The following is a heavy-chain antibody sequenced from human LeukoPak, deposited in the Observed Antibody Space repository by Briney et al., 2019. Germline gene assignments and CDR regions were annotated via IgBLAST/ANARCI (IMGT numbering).Heavy chain of an antibody. Sequence: GGSLRLSCAASGFTFDDYAMHWVRQAPGKGLEWVSGISWNSGSIGYADSVKGRFTISRDNAKNSLYLQINSLRAEDTALYYCAKDSSGYYDLGYWGQGTLVTVSS. D-gene: IGHD3-22*01. CDR2: ISWNSGSI. CDR1: GFTFDDYA. CDR3: AKDSSGYYDLGY. J-gene: IGHJ4*02. V-gene: IGHV3-9*01.